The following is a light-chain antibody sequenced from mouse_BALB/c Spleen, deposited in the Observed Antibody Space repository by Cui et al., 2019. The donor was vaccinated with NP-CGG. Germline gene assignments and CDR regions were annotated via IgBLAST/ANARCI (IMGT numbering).Light chain of an antibody. Sequence: QAVVTQASAPTTSPGETVTLTCRSSTGAVTTSNYANWVQEKTDHLFTGLIGGTNNRAPGVPARCSGSLIGDKAALTITGAQTEDEAIYFCALWYSNHWVFGGGTKLTVL. V-gene: IGLV1*01. CDR2: GTN. CDR3: ALWYSNHWV. J-gene: IGLJ1*01. CDR1: TGAVTTSNY.